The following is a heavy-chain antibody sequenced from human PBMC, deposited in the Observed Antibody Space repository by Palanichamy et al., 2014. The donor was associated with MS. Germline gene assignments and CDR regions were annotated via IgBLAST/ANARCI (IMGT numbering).Heavy chain of an antibody. CDR2: FDPETSET. D-gene: IGHD6-6*01. CDR3: ATDLSIAPRGAYYYAMDV. V-gene: IGHV1-24*01. CDR1: GYTLTDLS. J-gene: IGHJ6*02. Sequence: QVQLVQSRAEVKKPGASVKVSCKVSGYTLTDLSMHWVRQAPGKGLEWMGGFDPETSETIYAENFQGRVTMTEDISPDTAYMELSSLSSEDTAMYYCATDLSIAPRGAYYYAMDVWGQGTPVTVSS.